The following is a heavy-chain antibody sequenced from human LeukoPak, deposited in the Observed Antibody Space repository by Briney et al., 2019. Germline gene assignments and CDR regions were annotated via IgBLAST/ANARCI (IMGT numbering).Heavy chain of an antibody. D-gene: IGHD3-22*01. CDR2: IYYSGST. V-gene: IGHV4-59*01. Sequence: SETLSLTCTVSGGSISSYYWSWLRQPPGKGLEWIGYIYYSGSTNYNPSLKSRVTISVDTSKNQFSLKLSSVTAADTAVYYCARDLGDSSGYFDIWGQGTMVTVSS. J-gene: IGHJ3*02. CDR1: GGSISSYY. CDR3: ARDLGDSSGYFDI.